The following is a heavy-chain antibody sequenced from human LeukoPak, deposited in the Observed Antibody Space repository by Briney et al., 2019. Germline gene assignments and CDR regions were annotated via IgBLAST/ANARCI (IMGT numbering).Heavy chain of an antibody. V-gene: IGHV3-53*01. J-gene: IGHJ6*02. CDR2: IYSGGST. CDR3: ARSHSSGYYYYGMDV. D-gene: IGHD6-19*01. Sequence: PGGSLRLSCAASGFTFSSYWMSWVRQAPGKGLEWVSVIYSGGSTYYADSVKGRFTISRDNSKNTLYFQMNSLRAEGTAVYYCARSHSSGYYYYGMDVWGQGTTVTVSS. CDR1: GFTFSSYW.